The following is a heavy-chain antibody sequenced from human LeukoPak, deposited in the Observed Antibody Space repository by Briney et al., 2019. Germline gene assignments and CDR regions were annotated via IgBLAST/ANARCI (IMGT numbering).Heavy chain of an antibody. CDR1: GGSISSGGYY. D-gene: IGHD3-10*01. CDR2: IYYSGST. CDR3: ASMGGSVRGGYYYGMDV. V-gene: IGHV4-31*03. J-gene: IGHJ6*04. Sequence: SETLSLTCTVSGGSISSGGYYWSWIRQHPGKGLEWIGYIYYSGSTYYNPSLKSRVTISVDTSKNQFSLKLSSVTAADTAAYYCASMGGSVRGGYYYGMDVWGKGTTVTVSS.